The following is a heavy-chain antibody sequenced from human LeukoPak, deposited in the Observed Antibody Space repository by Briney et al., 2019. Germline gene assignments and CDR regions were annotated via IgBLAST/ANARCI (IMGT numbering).Heavy chain of an antibody. CDR2: IYYSGST. CDR3: ARAVRWLVPVFDY. V-gene: IGHV4-39*07. Sequence: SETLSLTCTVSGGSISSSSYYWGWIRQPPGKGLEWIGSIYYSGSTYYNPSLKSRVTISVDTSKNQFSLKLSSVTAADTAVYHCARAVRWLVPVFDYWGQGTLVTVSS. J-gene: IGHJ4*02. CDR1: GGSISSSSYY. D-gene: IGHD6-19*01.